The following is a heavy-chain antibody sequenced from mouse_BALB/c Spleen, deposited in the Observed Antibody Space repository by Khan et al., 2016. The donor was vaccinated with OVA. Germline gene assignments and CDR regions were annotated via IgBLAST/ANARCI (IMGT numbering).Heavy chain of an antibody. CDR3: ARLAYYYNSEGFAY. CDR1: GFTFSTYG. Sequence: EVQLVESGGDLVKTGGSLKLSCAASGFTFSTYGMSWVRQTPDKRLEWVATISSGGHYTYYIDSVKGRFTISRDNAKNILYLQMTSLRSDDTAMYYGARLAYYYNSEGFAYWGQGTLVTVSA. J-gene: IGHJ3*01. CDR2: ISSGGHYT. D-gene: IGHD1-1*02. V-gene: IGHV5-6*01.